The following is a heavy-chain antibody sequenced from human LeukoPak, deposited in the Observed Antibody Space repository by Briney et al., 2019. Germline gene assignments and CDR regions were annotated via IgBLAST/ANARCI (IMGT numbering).Heavy chain of an antibody. V-gene: IGHV3-30*02. CDR1: GFTFSSYG. CDR2: IRYDGSNK. CDR3: ARTIAAADHGDY. J-gene: IGHJ4*02. D-gene: IGHD6-13*01. Sequence: GGSLRLSCAASGFTFSSYGMHWVRQAPGKGLEWVAFIRYDGSNKYYADSVKGRFTISRHNSKNTLYLQMNSLRAEDTAVYYCARTIAAADHGDYWGQGTLVTVSS.